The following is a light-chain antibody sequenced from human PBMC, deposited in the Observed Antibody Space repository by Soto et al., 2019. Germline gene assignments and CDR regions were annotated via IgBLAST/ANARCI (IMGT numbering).Light chain of an antibody. CDR2: EAS. J-gene: IGKJ2*01. V-gene: IGKV1-33*01. CDR3: QQYDNFPS. Sequence: DIQMTQSPSSLSASVGDRVTIACQASQEISNYLNWYQQKPGKAPKLLIYEASNLETGVPSRFSGSGSGTDFTFTISSLQPEDIATYYCQQYDNFPSFGQGTKLEIK. CDR1: QEISNY.